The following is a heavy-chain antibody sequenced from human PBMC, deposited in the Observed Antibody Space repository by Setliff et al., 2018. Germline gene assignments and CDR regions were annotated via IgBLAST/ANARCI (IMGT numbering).Heavy chain of an antibody. Sequence: PSETLSLTCTVSGGSISSGGYYWSWIRQHPGKGLEWIGYIYYSGSTYYNPSLKSRVTVSVDTSRNQFSLKLSSVTAADTAVYYCARVARLVLSRNAFDIWGQGTMVTV. V-gene: IGHV4-31*03. CDR2: IYYSGST. J-gene: IGHJ3*02. D-gene: IGHD2-2*01. CDR1: GGSISSGGYY. CDR3: ARVARLVLSRNAFDI.